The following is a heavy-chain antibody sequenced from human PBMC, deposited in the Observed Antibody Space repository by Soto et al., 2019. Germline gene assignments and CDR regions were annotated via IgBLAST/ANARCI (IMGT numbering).Heavy chain of an antibody. Sequence: GGSLRLSCAASGFTFSSYAMSWVRQAPGKGLEWVSAISGSGGSTYYADSVKGRFTISRDNSKNTLYLQMNSLRAEDTAVYYCARSYDLSYYFDYWGQGTLVTVSS. J-gene: IGHJ4*02. CDR1: GFTFSSYA. D-gene: IGHD3-3*01. CDR3: ARSYDLSYYFDY. CDR2: ISGSGGST. V-gene: IGHV3-23*01.